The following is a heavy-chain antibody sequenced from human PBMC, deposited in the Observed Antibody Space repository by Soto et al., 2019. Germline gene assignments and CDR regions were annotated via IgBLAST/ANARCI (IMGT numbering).Heavy chain of an antibody. Sequence: VGSLRLSCLASGFTFSDYAMTWVRHVPGRGLEWVSSLNGAGGSTYYADSVRGRSTISRDNSQNTLFLQMNRLTVDDTAIYYCAAPRDEYGSGISWFTYGMDVWGQGTTVTVSS. CDR3: AAPRDEYGSGISWFTYGMDV. D-gene: IGHD3-10*01. CDR2: LNGAGGST. CDR1: GFTFSDYA. J-gene: IGHJ6*02. V-gene: IGHV3-23*01.